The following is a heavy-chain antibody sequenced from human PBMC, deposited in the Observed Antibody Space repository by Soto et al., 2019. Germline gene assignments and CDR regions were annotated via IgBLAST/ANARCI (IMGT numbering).Heavy chain of an antibody. V-gene: IGHV3-30*18. CDR2: ISYDGSNK. D-gene: IGHD6-6*01. CDR1: GFTFSSYG. J-gene: IGHJ6*02. Sequence: VGSLRLSCAASGFTFSSYGMHWVRQAPGKGLEWVAVISYDGSNKYYADSVKGRFTISRDNSKNTLYLQMNSLRAEDTAVYYCAKDRGDSSSSGHYYGMDVWGQGTTVTVSS. CDR3: AKDRGDSSSSGHYYGMDV.